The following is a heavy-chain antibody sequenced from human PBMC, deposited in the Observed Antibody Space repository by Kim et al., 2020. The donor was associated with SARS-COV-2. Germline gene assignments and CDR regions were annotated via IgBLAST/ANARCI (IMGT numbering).Heavy chain of an antibody. D-gene: IGHD6-19*01. CDR3: ARGGWYALY. J-gene: IGHJ4*02. CDR2: ISPSGST. CDR1: GGSISSFH. V-gene: IGHV4-59*01. Sequence: SETLSLTCTVSGGSISSFHWSWIRQPPGKGLESIGYISPSGSTNYNPSLKSRVTISVDTSKNQFSLRPSSVTSADTAVYYCARGGWYALYWGQGTLVTVSS.